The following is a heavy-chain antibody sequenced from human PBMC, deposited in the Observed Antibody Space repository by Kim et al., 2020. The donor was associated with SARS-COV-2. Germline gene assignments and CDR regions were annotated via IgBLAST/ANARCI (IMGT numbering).Heavy chain of an antibody. V-gene: IGHV3-33*01. CDR1: GFTFSSSG. CDR2: IWYDGSNK. Sequence: GGSLRLSCAASGFTFSSSGMHWVRQAPGKGLEWVAVIWYDGSNKYYADSVKGRFTISRDNSKNTLYLQMNSLRAEDTAVYYCARDQYYYGSGSDYWGQGTLVTVSS. J-gene: IGHJ4*02. D-gene: IGHD3-10*01. CDR3: ARDQYYYGSGSDY.